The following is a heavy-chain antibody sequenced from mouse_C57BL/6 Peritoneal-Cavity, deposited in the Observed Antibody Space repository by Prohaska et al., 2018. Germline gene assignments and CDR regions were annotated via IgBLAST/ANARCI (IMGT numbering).Heavy chain of an antibody. Sequence: QVQLQQPGAELVMPGSSVKLSCKASGYTFTSYWMDWVKQRPGQGLEWIGNIYPSDSETHYNQKFKDKATLTVDKSSSTAYMQLSSLTSEDSAVYYWAGNYDAMDYWGQGTSVTVSS. D-gene: IGHD2-1*01. J-gene: IGHJ4*01. V-gene: IGHV1-61*01. CDR3: AGNYDAMDY. CDR2: IYPSDSET. CDR1: GYTFTSYW.